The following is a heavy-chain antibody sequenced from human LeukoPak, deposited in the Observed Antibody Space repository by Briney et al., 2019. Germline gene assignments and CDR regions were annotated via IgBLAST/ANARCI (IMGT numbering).Heavy chain of an antibody. CDR1: GGSFSGYY. Sequence: PSETLSLTCAVYGGSFSGYYWSWIRQPPGKGLEWIGEINHSGSTNYNPSLKSRVTISVDTSKNQFSLKLSSVTAADTAVYYCASYSEEYNWNGKDYYYYYMDVWGKGTTVTVSS. V-gene: IGHV4-34*01. D-gene: IGHD1-20*01. CDR2: INHSGST. CDR3: ASYSEEYNWNGKDYYYYYMDV. J-gene: IGHJ6*03.